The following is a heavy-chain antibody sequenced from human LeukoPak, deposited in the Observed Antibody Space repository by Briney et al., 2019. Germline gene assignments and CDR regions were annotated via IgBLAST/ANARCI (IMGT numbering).Heavy chain of an antibody. V-gene: IGHV3-9*01. Sequence: PGGSLRLSCAASGFTFDDYAMHWVRQAPGKGLEWVSGISWNSGSIGYADSVKGRFTFSRDNAKNSLYLQMNSLRAEDTALYYCAKDGICGYVSRGYFDYWGQGTLVTVSS. CDR1: GFTFDDYA. J-gene: IGHJ4*02. CDR3: AKDGICGYVSRGYFDY. CDR2: ISWNSGSI. D-gene: IGHD5-12*01.